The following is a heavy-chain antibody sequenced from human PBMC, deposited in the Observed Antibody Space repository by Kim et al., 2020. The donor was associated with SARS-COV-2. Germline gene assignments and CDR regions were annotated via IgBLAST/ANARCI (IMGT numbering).Heavy chain of an antibody. J-gene: IGHJ3*02. V-gene: IGHV1-2*02. CDR3: ARDYYDSSGSLRAFDI. CDR2: INPNSGGT. Sequence: ASVKVSCKASGYTFTGYYMHWVRQAPGQGLEWMGWINPNSGGTNYAQKFRGRVTMTRDTSISTAYMELSRLRSDDTAVYYCARDYYDSSGSLRAFDIWGQGTMVTVSS. D-gene: IGHD3-22*01. CDR1: GYTFTGYY.